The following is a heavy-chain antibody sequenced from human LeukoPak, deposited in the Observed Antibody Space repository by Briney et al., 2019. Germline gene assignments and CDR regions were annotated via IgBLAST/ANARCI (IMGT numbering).Heavy chain of an antibody. V-gene: IGHV3-23*01. CDR2: IRGGGDTK. J-gene: IGHJ3*02. CDR1: GFTFSNYA. Sequence: GESLRLSCTASGFTFSNYAMTWVRQAPGKGLEWVASIRGGGDTKYYADSVKGRFTISRDNSKNTLFLQMNSLRGEDTAVYYCSGDPIGGYVGAFDMWGRGTMVTVSS. CDR3: SGDPIGGYVGAFDM. D-gene: IGHD5-12*01.